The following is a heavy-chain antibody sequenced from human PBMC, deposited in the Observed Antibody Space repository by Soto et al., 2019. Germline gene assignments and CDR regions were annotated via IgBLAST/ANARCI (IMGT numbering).Heavy chain of an antibody. Sequence: PGGSLRLSCAASGYTFCSYAMSWVRQTKGKGLEWVSAISGSGGSTYYADSVKGRFTISRDNSKNTLYLQMNSLRAEDTAVYYFAKKVRRYHNFYYYYRDCWGNATTITV. CDR3: AKKVRRYHNFYYYYRDC. CDR1: GYTFCSYA. J-gene: IGHJ6*03. CDR2: ISGSGGST. D-gene: IGHD1-20*01. V-gene: IGHV3-23*01.